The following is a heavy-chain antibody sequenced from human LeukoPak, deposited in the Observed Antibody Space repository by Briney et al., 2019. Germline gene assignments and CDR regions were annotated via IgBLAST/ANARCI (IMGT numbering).Heavy chain of an antibody. CDR1: GNYW. Sequence: GGPLRLSCAASGNYWMHWVRQAPGKGLVWVSHINSDGSWTSYADSVKGRFTTSKDNAKNTVYLQMNNLRAEDTAVYYCVSFYETYWGRGTLVTVSS. V-gene: IGHV3-74*01. CDR3: VSFYETY. J-gene: IGHJ4*02. D-gene: IGHD2-2*01. CDR2: INSDGSWT.